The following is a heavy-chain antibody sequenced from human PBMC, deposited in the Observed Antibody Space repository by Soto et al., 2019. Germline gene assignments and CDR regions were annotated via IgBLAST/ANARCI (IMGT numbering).Heavy chain of an antibody. Sequence: QVQLVQSGAEVKKPGSSVKVSCKASGGTFSSYTISWVRQAPGQGLEWMGRIIPILGIAIYAQKFQGRVKIPADKSTSTAYTELSSLRSEYAAVYYCADDYGDHGAFDYWGQGTLVTVSS. CDR3: ADDYGDHGAFDY. V-gene: IGHV1-69*02. D-gene: IGHD4-17*01. CDR2: IIPILGIA. J-gene: IGHJ4*02. CDR1: GGTFSSYT.